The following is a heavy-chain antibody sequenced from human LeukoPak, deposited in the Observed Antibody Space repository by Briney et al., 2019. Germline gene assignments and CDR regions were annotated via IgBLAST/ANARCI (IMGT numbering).Heavy chain of an antibody. CDR2: IYPGDSDT. Sequence: GESLKISCKGSGYSFIGYWIGWVRQMPGKGLEWMGNIYPGDSDTRYSPSSQGQVTISADKSISTAYLQWSNLKASDSAIYYCARERYNYGDRWFDPWGQGTLVTVSS. CDR1: GYSFIGYW. D-gene: IGHD5-18*01. V-gene: IGHV5-51*01. CDR3: ARERYNYGDRWFDP. J-gene: IGHJ5*02.